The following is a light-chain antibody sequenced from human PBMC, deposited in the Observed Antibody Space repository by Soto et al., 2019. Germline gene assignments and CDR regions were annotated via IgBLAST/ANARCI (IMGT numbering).Light chain of an antibody. CDR2: GAS. Sequence: MTQSPACFYPSMCERRTITFLASQGISTGLAWYQQKAGKAPNRLSYGASNLHSGVPSRFSGSGSGTNFTLTISSLQPEDFATYYCQQANSFPSTFGQGTRV. CDR3: QQANSFPST. CDR1: QGISTG. J-gene: IGKJ1*01. V-gene: IGKV1-12*01.